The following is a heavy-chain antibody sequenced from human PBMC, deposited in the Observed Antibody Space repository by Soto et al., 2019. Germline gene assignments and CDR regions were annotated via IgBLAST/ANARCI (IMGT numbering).Heavy chain of an antibody. D-gene: IGHD5-12*01. CDR3: ARGNSGYDSGWFDP. CDR1: GYTLTELS. CDR2: FDPEDGET. J-gene: IGHJ5*02. Sequence: ASVKVSCKVSGYTLTELSMHWVRQAPGKGLEWMGGFDPEDGETIYAQKFQGRVTITADESTSTAYMELSSLRSEDTAVYYCARGNSGYDSGWFDPWG. V-gene: IGHV1-24*01.